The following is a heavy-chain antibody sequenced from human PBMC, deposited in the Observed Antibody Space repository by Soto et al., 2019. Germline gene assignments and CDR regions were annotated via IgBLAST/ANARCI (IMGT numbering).Heavy chain of an antibody. D-gene: IGHD3-3*01. J-gene: IGHJ6*02. CDR1: GYTFTSYG. Sequence: GASVKVSCKTSGYTFTSYGISWVRQAPGQGLEWMGWISGYNGNTNYAQKVQGRVTITTDTSTSTAYMELRSLRSDDTAVYYCARDTEVVIIHYYYYGMDVWGQGTTVTVSS. CDR2: ISGYNGNT. CDR3: ARDTEVVIIHYYYYGMDV. V-gene: IGHV1-18*01.